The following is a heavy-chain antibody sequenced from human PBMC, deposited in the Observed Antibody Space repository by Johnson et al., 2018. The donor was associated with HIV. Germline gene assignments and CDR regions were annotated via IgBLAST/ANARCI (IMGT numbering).Heavy chain of an antibody. J-gene: IGHJ3*02. CDR2: ISYDGSNK. V-gene: IGHV3-30*04. D-gene: IGHD2-21*02. CDR3: ARSLCGGDCFSDAFDI. CDR1: GFTFSTYA. Sequence: VQLVESGGGVVQPGRSLRLSCAASGFTFSTYAMHWVRQAPGKGLEWVAVISYDGSNKYYTDSVKGRFTISRDNSKSTLFLLMNSLRAEDTAVYYCARSLCGGDCFSDAFDIWGQGTMVTVSS.